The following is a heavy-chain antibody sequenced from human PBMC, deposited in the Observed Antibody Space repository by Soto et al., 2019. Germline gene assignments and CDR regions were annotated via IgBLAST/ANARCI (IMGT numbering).Heavy chain of an antibody. J-gene: IGHJ5*02. Sequence: EGQLVESGGGSVQPGGSLRLSCAASGFTFSDYWMHWVRQVPGKGLVWVSCINGDGTSTRYADSVRGRFTISRDNAKNTLYVQMNSLRAEATAVYYCARDPRNKGFDPWGQGTLVAVSS. CDR2: INGDGTST. CDR1: GFTFSDYW. CDR3: ARDPRNKGFDP. D-gene: IGHD4-4*01. V-gene: IGHV3-74*01.